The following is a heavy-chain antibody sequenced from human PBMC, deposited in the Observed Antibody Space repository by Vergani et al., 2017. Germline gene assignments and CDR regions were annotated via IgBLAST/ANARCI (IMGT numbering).Heavy chain of an antibody. CDR2: ISGSGGST. V-gene: IGHV3-23*01. CDR1: GFTISNYA. J-gene: IGHJ1*01. Sequence: EVQLLESGGGLVQPGGSLRLSCAASGFTISNYAMRWVRQAPGKGLEWVSTISGSGGSTYYADSVKGRFTISRDISKNTLYLQMKSLRAEDTAVYYCAKAGDYEYFHHWGQGTLVTVSS. D-gene: IGHD2-21*02. CDR3: AKAGDYEYFHH.